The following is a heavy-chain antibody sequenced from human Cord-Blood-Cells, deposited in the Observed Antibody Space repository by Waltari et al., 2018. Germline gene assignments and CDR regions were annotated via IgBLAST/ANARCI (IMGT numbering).Heavy chain of an antibody. J-gene: IGHJ4*02. V-gene: IGHV4-39*01. Sequence: QLQLQESGPGLVKPSETLSLLCPVSGGSISRSSYYWGWIRQPPGKGLEWIGSIYYSGITYYNPSLKSRVTISVDTSKNQFSLKLSSVTAADTAVYYCARHIYFDWLFDYWGQGTLVTVSS. CDR3: ARHIYFDWLFDY. CDR2: IYYSGIT. D-gene: IGHD3-9*01. CDR1: GGSISRSSYY.